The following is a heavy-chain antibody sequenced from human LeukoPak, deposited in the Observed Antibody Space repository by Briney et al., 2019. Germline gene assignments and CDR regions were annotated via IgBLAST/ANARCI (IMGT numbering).Heavy chain of an antibody. Sequence: GGSLRLSCAASGFTFSSSAMSWVRQVPGKGLEWVSGISASGGSTYYADSVRGRFTISRDNSKNTLYLQMNSLRAEDTAVYYCAKYRTTKGSRDYFDYWGQGTLVTVSS. V-gene: IGHV3-23*01. CDR3: AKYRTTKGSRDYFDY. CDR2: ISASGGST. J-gene: IGHJ4*02. CDR1: GFTFSSSA. D-gene: IGHD4-17*01.